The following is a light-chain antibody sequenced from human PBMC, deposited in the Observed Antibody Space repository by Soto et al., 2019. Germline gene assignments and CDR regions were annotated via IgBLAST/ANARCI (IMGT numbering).Light chain of an antibody. CDR2: EVS. J-gene: IGLJ1*01. CDR1: SXDVGGYKY. Sequence: QSALTQPASVSGSPGQSITISCTGTSXDVGGYKYVSWYQQHPGKAPKLMIYEVSNRPSGISNRFSGSKSGNTASLTISGLQAEDEADYYCHSYTSSSTYVFGTGTKFTVL. CDR3: HSYTSSSTYV. V-gene: IGLV2-14*01.